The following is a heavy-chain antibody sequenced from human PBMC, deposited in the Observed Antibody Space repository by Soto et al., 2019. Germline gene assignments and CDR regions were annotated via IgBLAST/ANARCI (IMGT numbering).Heavy chain of an antibody. CDR3: ARDLHSSGQYYYYGMDV. V-gene: IGHV3-48*03. D-gene: IGHD5-18*01. J-gene: IGHJ6*02. CDR1: GFTFSSYE. Sequence: GGSLRLSCAASGFTFSSYEMNWVRQAPGKGLEWVSYISSSGSTVYYADSVKGRFTISRDNAKNSLYLQMNSLRAEDTAVYYCARDLHSSGQYYYYGMDVWGQGTTVTGSS. CDR2: ISSSGSTV.